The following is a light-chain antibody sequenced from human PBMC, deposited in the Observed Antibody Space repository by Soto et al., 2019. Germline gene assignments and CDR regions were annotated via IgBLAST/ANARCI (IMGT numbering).Light chain of an antibody. CDR2: ATS. CDR1: QSISSY. V-gene: IGKV1-39*01. CDR3: QQSYSTPIT. Sequence: DIQMTQSPSSLSAFVGDRVTITCRASQSISSYLNWYQQKPGEAPKLLIYATSSLQSGVPSRFSGSGSGTDYTLTISSLQPTDFATYYCQQSYSTPITFGQGTRLEIK. J-gene: IGKJ5*01.